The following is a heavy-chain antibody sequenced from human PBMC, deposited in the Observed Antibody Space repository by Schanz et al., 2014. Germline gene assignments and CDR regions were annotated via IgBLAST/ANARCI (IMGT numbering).Heavy chain of an antibody. CDR3: AATTILAD. J-gene: IGHJ4*02. Sequence: QAQLVESGGGVVQPGGSLRLSCAASRFAFSNCGMHWVRQAPGKGLEWVAFIRYDASNEYYADSVKGRFTISRDNSKITLYLQMNSLRDEDTAVYYCAATTILADWGQGTLVAVSS. D-gene: IGHD3-3*01. CDR2: IRYDASNE. CDR1: RFAFSNCG. V-gene: IGHV3-30*02.